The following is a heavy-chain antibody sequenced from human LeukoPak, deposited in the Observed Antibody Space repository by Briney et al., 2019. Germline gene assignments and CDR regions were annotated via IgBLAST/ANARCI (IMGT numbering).Heavy chain of an antibody. CDR1: GFTFSYYV. D-gene: IGHD4-23*01. Sequence: GGPLRLFCAASGFTFSYYVMQCLHPAPALGLEGVAVICNDGSNKHYEEYVKGRFTITRDISKNTLHLQMNILSAENTAVYYCVREYGDNSAAWVYWGEGTLVTVSS. V-gene: IGHV3-33*01. CDR3: VREYGDNSAAWVY. CDR2: ICNDGSNK. J-gene: IGHJ4*02.